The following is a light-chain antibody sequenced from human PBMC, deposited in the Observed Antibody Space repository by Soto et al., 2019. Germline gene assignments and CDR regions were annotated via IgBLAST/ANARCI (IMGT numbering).Light chain of an antibody. CDR3: QQYNNWPPWT. J-gene: IGKJ1*01. CDR2: GAS. V-gene: IGKV3-15*01. Sequence: EIVMTQSPATLSVSPGERATPSCRASQSVSSNLVWYQQKPGQAPRLLIYGASTRATGIPARFSGSGSGTEFTLTISSLQSEDFAVYYCQQYNNWPPWTFGQGTKVEIK. CDR1: QSVSSN.